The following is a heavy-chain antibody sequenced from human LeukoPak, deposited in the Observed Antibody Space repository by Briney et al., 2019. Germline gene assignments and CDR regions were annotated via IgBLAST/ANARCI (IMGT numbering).Heavy chain of an antibody. D-gene: IGHD2-21*02. CDR2: INPSGGST. J-gene: IGHJ5*02. CDR3: ARDYTGPFVVVTANNWFDP. V-gene: IGHV1-46*01. Sequence: ASVKVSCKASGYTFTSYYMHWVRQAPGQGLEWMGIINPSGGSTSYAQKFQGRVTMTRDTSTSTVYMELSSLGSEDTAVYYCARDYTGPFVVVTANNWFDPWGQGTLVTVSS. CDR1: GYTFTSYY.